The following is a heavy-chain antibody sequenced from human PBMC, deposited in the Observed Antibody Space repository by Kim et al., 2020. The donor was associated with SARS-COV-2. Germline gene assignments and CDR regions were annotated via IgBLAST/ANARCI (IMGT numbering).Heavy chain of an antibody. CDR3: AHRDKDERAFDI. D-gene: IGHD2-15*01. J-gene: IGHJ3*02. Sequence: RYSPSLKSRLTITKDTSKNQVVLTMTNMDPVDTATYYCAHRDKDERAFDIWGQGTMVTVSS. V-gene: IGHV2-5*01.